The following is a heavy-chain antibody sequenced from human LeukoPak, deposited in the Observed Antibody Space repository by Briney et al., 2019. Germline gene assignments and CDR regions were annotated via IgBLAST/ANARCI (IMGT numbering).Heavy chain of an antibody. CDR3: ARQRGSGYYVY. V-gene: IGHV5-51*01. CDR1: GYSFNSYW. D-gene: IGHD3-3*01. J-gene: IGHJ4*02. CDR2: IYPGDSDN. Sequence: ESLKISCKASGYSFNSYWIDWVRQMPGKGLEWMAIIYPGDSDNRYSASFQGRVTISTDNSINTAYLQWNSLKASDTALYSCARQRGSGYYVYWGQGALVTVSS.